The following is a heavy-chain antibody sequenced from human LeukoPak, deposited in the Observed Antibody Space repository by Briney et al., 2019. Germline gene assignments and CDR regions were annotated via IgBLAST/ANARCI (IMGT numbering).Heavy chain of an antibody. Sequence: GASVKVSCKASGYTFTSYDINWVRQATGQGLEWMGWMYPNSGNTGYAQKFQGRVTMTRNTSISTAYMELSSLRSEDTAVYYCARGRIAAAGIGGYWGQGTLVTVSS. J-gene: IGHJ4*02. V-gene: IGHV1-8*01. CDR1: GYTFTSYD. CDR3: ARGRIAAAGIGGY. CDR2: MYPNSGNT. D-gene: IGHD6-13*01.